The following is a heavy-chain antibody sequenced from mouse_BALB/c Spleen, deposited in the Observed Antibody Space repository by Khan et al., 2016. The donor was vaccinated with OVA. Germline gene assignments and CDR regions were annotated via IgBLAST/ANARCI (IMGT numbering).Heavy chain of an antibody. D-gene: IGHD2-2*01. CDR3: TRHGYVAWFTY. CDR2: IDPFSGGT. CDR1: GYSFTSYY. Sequence: VQLQQSGPELMKPGASVKISCKASGYSFTSYYIHWVMQSHGKSLEWIGYIDPFSGGTTYNQKFKGKATLTVDKSSSTAYIHFSSLTSEDSAVYYCTRHGYVAWFTYWGQGTLVTVSA. J-gene: IGHJ3*01. V-gene: IGHV1S135*01.